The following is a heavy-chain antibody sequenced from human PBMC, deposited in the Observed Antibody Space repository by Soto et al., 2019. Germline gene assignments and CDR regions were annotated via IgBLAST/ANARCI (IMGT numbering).Heavy chain of an antibody. V-gene: IGHV4-34*01. CDR1: GGSFSGYY. Sequence: QVQLQQWGAGLLKPSETLCLTCAVYGGSFSGYYWSWIRQPPGKGLEWIGEINLSGSTNYNPSLKSRVTISVETSKNQFSLKLSSVTAADTAAYYCARGLYYYDSSGYYYGIYYYGMDVWGQGTTVTVSS. CDR2: INLSGST. J-gene: IGHJ6*02. CDR3: ARGLYYYDSSGYYYGIYYYGMDV. D-gene: IGHD3-22*01.